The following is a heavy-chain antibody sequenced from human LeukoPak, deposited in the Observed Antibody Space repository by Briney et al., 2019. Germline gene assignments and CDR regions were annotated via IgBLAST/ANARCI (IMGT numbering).Heavy chain of an antibody. CDR2: ISGSGGST. CDR1: GFTFSSYA. D-gene: IGHD3-3*01. J-gene: IGHJ4*02. CDR3: AKDIGFLEWLFDY. Sequence: GGSLGLSCAASGFTFSSYAMSWVRQAPGKGLEWVSAISGSGGSTYYADSVKGRFTISRDSSKNTLYLQMNSLRAEDTAVYYCAKDIGFLEWLFDYWGQGTLVTVSS. V-gene: IGHV3-23*01.